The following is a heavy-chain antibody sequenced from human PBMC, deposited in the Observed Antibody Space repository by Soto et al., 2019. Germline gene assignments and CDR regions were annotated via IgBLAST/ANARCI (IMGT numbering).Heavy chain of an antibody. D-gene: IGHD3-3*01. CDR1: GYTFTSYG. Sequence: ASVKVSCKASGYTFTSYGISWVRQAPGQGLEWMGWISAYNGNTNYAQKLQGRVTMTTDTSTSTAYMELRSLRSDDTAVYYCARLVRITIFGVVRNWFDPWGQGTLVTVS. V-gene: IGHV1-18*01. CDR3: ARLVRITIFGVVRNWFDP. J-gene: IGHJ5*02. CDR2: ISAYNGNT.